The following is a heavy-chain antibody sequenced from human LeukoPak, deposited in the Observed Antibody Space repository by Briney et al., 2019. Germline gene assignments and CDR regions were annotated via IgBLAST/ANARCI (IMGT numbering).Heavy chain of an antibody. Sequence: GASVKVSCKASGYTFTNYGISWVRQAPGQGLEWMGWISAYNGNTNYAQKFQGGVTMTTDTSTSTAYMELRSLRSDDTAVYYCARDRSSAWNCFDSWGQGTLVTVSS. D-gene: IGHD6-19*01. CDR1: GYTFTNYG. V-gene: IGHV1-18*01. CDR2: ISAYNGNT. J-gene: IGHJ4*02. CDR3: ARDRSSAWNCFDS.